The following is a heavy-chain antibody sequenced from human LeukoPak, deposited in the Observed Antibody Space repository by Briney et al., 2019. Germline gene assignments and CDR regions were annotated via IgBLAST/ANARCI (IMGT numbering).Heavy chain of an antibody. J-gene: IGHJ4*02. CDR2: IRSKAYGGTT. CDR3: ARERRDGYNYVTDF. D-gene: IGHD5-24*01. CDR1: GFTFGDYA. V-gene: IGHV3-49*03. Sequence: GGSLRLSCTASGFTFGDYAMSWFRQAPGKGLEWVGFIRSKAYGGTTEYAASVKGRFTISRDDSKSIAYVQMNSLKTEDTAVYYCARERRDGYNYVTDFWGQGTLVTVSS.